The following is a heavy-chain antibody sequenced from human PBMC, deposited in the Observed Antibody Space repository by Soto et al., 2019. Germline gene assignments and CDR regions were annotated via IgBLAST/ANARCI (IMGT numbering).Heavy chain of an antibody. CDR2: ISGSGGST. J-gene: IGHJ6*03. CDR1: GFTFSSYV. D-gene: IGHD4-17*01. CDR3: AKSARWSHDYGDYVPGFSVYMDV. V-gene: IGHV3-23*01. Sequence: VGSLRLSCAASGFTFSSYVMSWVRQAPGKGLEWVSAISGSGGSTYYADSVKGRFTISRDNSKNTLYLQMNSLRAEDTAVYYCAKSARWSHDYGDYVPGFSVYMDVWGKGTTVTVSS.